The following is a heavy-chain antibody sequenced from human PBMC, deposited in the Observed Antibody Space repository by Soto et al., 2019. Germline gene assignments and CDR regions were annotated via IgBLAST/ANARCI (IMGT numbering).Heavy chain of an antibody. D-gene: IGHD3-10*01. CDR1: GFSLSTSGVG. Sequence: QITLKESGPTLVKPTQTLTLTCTFSGFSLSTSGVGVGWIRQPPGKALEWLAIIYWDDEKRYSPSLKTRLTAPKSTXXNQVVLTRTNVDPVDTATYYCAHRAYFDSGKQFDYWGQGTLVSVSS. CDR3: AHRAYFDSGKQFDY. J-gene: IGHJ4*02. V-gene: IGHV2-5*02. CDR2: IYWDDEK.